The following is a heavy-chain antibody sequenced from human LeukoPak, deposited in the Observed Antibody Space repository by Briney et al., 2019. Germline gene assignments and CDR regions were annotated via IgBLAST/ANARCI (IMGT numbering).Heavy chain of an antibody. D-gene: IGHD3-22*01. CDR1: GFTFSSYG. Sequence: GRSLRLSCAASGFTFSSYGMHWVRQAPGKGLEWVAVIWYDGSNKYYADSVKGRFTISRGNSKNTLYLQMNSLRAEDTAVYYCARDPVGLYYDSSGYPDYWGQGTLVTVSS. CDR3: ARDPVGLYYDSSGYPDY. J-gene: IGHJ4*02. V-gene: IGHV3-33*01. CDR2: IWYDGSNK.